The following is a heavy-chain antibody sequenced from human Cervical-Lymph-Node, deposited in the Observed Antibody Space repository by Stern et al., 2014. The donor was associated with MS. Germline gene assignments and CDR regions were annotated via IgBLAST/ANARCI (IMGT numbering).Heavy chain of an antibody. CDR1: GFTFSDYY. CDR3: ARDDKETYGMDI. Sequence: VHLMVSGGGLVKPGGSLRLSCVASGFTFSDYYMSWIRQAPGQGLEWISYISSSGSGDYYDDSVKGRFFISRYNAKTALYLVMNSLRAEDTAVYYCARDDKETYGMDIWGQGTTVTVSS. CDR2: ISSSGSGD. D-gene: IGHD5-24*01. J-gene: IGHJ6*02. V-gene: IGHV3-11*01.